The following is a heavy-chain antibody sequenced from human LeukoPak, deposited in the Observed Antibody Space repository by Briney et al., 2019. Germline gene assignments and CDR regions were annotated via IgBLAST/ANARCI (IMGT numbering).Heavy chain of an antibody. Sequence: SVKVSFTASGGTFSNFAINGVRQAPGPGLEWMGGITPIFGTANYAQKFQGRVTITADESTSTAYMELSSLRSEDTAVYYCARDMGDYDFYFNYWGQGTLVTVSS. V-gene: IGHV1-69*13. CDR2: ITPIFGTA. CDR3: ARDMGDYDFYFNY. CDR1: GGTFSNFA. D-gene: IGHD3-3*01. J-gene: IGHJ4*02.